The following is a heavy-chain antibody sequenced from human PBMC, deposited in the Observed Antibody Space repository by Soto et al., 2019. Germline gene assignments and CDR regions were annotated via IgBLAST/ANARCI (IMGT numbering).Heavy chain of an antibody. Sequence: ASVKVSCKASGGTFTSYAISWVRQAPGQGLEWMGWISAYNGNTNYAQKLQGRVTMTTDTSTSTAYMELRSLRSDDTAVYYCALEGSGKNYDAFDIWGQGTMVTVSS. CDR1: GGTFTSYA. CDR2: ISAYNGNT. J-gene: IGHJ3*02. CDR3: ALEGSGKNYDAFDI. D-gene: IGHD3-10*01. V-gene: IGHV1-18*01.